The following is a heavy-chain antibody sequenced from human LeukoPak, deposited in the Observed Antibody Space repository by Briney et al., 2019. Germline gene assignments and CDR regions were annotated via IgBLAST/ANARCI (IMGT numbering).Heavy chain of an antibody. Sequence: GASVKVSCKASGGTFSSYAISWVRQAPGQGLEWMGGIIPIFGTANYAQKFQGRVTITADESTSTAYMELSSLRSEDTAVYYCARRALWLRGYGMDVWGQGTTVTVSS. CDR3: ARRALWLRGYGMDV. V-gene: IGHV1-69*13. CDR1: GGTFSSYA. D-gene: IGHD5-24*01. J-gene: IGHJ6*02. CDR2: IIPIFGTA.